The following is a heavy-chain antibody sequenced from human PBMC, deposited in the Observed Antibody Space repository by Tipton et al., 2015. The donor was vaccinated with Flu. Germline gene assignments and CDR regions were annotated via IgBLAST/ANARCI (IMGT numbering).Heavy chain of an antibody. V-gene: IGHV4-38-2*01. CDR2: TFHSGNT. CDR1: GYSIRSSNYY. J-gene: IGHJ5*02. Sequence: TLSLTCVVSGYSIRSSNYYWGWIRQPPGKGLEWIGNTFHSGNTYHNPSLKSRVTISVDTSKNQFSLKLSSVTAADTAVYYCARRDYSNYVSDPKNWFGPWGQGTLVTVSS. D-gene: IGHD4-11*01. CDR3: ARRDYSNYVSDPKNWFGP.